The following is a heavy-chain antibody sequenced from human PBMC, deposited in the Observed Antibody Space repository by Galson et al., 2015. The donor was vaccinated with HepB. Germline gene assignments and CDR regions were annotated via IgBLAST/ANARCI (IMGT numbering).Heavy chain of an antibody. CDR2: IKQDGSEK. J-gene: IGHJ4*02. CDR1: GFTFSSYW. Sequence: SLRLSCAASGFTFSSYWMSWVRQAPGKGLEWVANIKQDGSEKYYVDSVKGRFTISRDNAKNSLYLQMNSLRAEDTAVYYCARVCTVVTPSYFDYWGQGTLVTVSS. D-gene: IGHD4-23*01. V-gene: IGHV3-7*03. CDR3: ARVCTVVTPSYFDY.